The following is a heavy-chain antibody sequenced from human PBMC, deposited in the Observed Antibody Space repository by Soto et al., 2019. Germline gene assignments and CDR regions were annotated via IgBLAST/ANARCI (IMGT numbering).Heavy chain of an antibody. Sequence: GGSRRLACAASGFTLDDYAMRWVRQAPGKGLEWVSGISLNRGSIAYADSVKGRFTISRDNAKNSLYLQMNSLRTEDTALYYCAKASGQCLKYSFEDWGQGTLVPVSS. CDR3: AKASGQCLKYSFED. V-gene: IGHV3-9*01. D-gene: IGHD3-9*01. CDR2: ISLNRGSI. CDR1: GFTLDDYA. J-gene: IGHJ1*01.